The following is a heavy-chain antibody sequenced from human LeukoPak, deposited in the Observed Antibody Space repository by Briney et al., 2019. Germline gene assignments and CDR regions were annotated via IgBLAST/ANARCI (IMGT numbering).Heavy chain of an antibody. V-gene: IGHV4-59*08. J-gene: IGHJ5*02. CDR2: IYYSGST. D-gene: IGHD3-10*01. CDR3: ARYRLVYGSGSYYTSNWFDP. CDR1: GGSISSYY. Sequence: SETLSLTCTVSGGSISSYYWSWIRQPPGKGLEWIGYIYYSGSTNYNPSLKSRVTISVDTSKNQFSLKLSSVTAADTAVYYCARYRLVYGSGSYYTSNWFDPWGQGTLVTVSS.